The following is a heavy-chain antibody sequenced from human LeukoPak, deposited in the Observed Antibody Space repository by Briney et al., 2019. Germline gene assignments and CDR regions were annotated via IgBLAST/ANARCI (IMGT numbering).Heavy chain of an antibody. CDR3: AKWGPYDILTGRIN. V-gene: IGHV3-7*03. CDR2: IKPDESEK. D-gene: IGHD3-9*01. CDR1: GFTFSNYW. J-gene: IGHJ4*02. Sequence: PGGSLRLSCAASGFTFSNYWMTWVRQAPGKGLEWVANIKPDESEKYYVGSVKGRLTISRDNAKNSLYLQMNSLRAEDTAVYYCAKWGPYDILTGRINWGQGTLVTVSS.